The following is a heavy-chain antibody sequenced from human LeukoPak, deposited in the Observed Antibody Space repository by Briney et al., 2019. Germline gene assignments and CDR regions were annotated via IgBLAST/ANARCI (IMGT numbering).Heavy chain of an antibody. CDR3: ARAPVSTAYLHYYSMDV. CDR2: IYTSGST. V-gene: IGHV4-61*02. D-gene: IGHD3-16*01. J-gene: IGHJ6*04. CDR1: GGSISSGSYY. Sequence: PSETLSLTCTVSGGSISSGSYYWSWIRQPAGKGLEWIGRIYTSGSTNYNPSLKSRVTISVDTSKNQFSLKLSSVTAADTAVYYCARAPVSTAYLHYYSMDVWGKGTMVTVSS.